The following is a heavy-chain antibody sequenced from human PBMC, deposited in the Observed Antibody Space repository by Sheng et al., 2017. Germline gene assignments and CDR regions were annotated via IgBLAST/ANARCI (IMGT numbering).Heavy chain of an antibody. CDR2: IIPILGIA. V-gene: IGHV1-69*08. Sequence: QVQLVQSGAEVKKPGSSVKVSCKASGGTFSSYTISWVRQAPGQGLEWMGRIIPILGIANYAQKFQGRVTITADKSTSTAYMELSSLRSEDTAVYYCARDPPPRDGYKTRFDLWGRGTLVTVSS. J-gene: IGHJ2*01. CDR1: GGTFSSYT. D-gene: IGHD5-12*01. CDR3: ARDPPPRDGYKTRFDL.